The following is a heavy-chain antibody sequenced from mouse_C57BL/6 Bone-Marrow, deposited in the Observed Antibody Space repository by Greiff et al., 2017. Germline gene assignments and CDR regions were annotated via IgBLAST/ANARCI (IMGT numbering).Heavy chain of an antibody. CDR1: GYTFTSYW. V-gene: IGHV1-50*01. Sequence: QVQLQQPGAELVKPGASVQLSCKASGYTFTSYWMQWVKQRPGQGLEWIGEIDPSDSYTNYNQKFKGKATLTVDTSSSTAYMQLSSLTSEDSAVYYCARERRSFFDYWGQGTTLTVSS. J-gene: IGHJ2*01. CDR2: IDPSDSYT. CDR3: ARERRSFFDY.